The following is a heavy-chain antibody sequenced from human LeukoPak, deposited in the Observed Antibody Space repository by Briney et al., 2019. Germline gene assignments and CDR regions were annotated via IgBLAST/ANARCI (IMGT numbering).Heavy chain of an antibody. CDR3: AREGPYYDFWSGPSAHAFDI. V-gene: IGHV3-23*01. CDR2: ISGSGGST. CDR1: GFTFSSYA. Sequence: GGSLRLSRAASGFTFSSYAMSWVRQAPGKGLEWVSAISGSGGSTYYADSVKGRFTISRDNAKNSLYLQMNSLRAEDTAVYYCAREGPYYDFWSGPSAHAFDIWGQGTMVTVSS. D-gene: IGHD3-3*01. J-gene: IGHJ3*02.